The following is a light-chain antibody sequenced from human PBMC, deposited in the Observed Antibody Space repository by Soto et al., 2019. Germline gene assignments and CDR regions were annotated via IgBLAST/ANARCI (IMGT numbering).Light chain of an antibody. CDR3: QQRSTWPT. Sequence: EIVLTQSPATLSLSPGERATLSCRASQSVSSYLAWYQQKPGQAPRLLIYDVSNRATGIPAWFSGSGSGTDFTLTISSLMPEYFAVYYCQQRSTWPTFAPGTKVDIK. V-gene: IGKV3-11*01. CDR1: QSVSSY. J-gene: IGKJ3*01. CDR2: DVS.